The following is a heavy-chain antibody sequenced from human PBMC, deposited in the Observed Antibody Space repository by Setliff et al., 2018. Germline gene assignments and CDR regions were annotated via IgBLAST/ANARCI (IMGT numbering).Heavy chain of an antibody. CDR2: IYHSGST. D-gene: IGHD3-16*01. V-gene: IGHV4-39*07. CDR1: GGSISSSSYY. J-gene: IGHJ4*02. Sequence: SETLSLTCTVSGGSISSSSYYWSWVRQPPGKGLEWIGEIYHSGSTNYNPSLKSRVTISVDTSKNQFSLKLSSVTAADTAVYYCARDFGSHFFDYWGQGTLVTVSS. CDR3: ARDFGSHFFDY.